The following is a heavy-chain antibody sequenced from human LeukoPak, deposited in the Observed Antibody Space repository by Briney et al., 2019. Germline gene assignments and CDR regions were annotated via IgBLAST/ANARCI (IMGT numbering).Heavy chain of an antibody. J-gene: IGHJ3*02. CDR2: IYYSGST. V-gene: IGHV4-59*01. CDR3: ARVDYYDSSGYYYAFDI. CDR1: GGSISSYY. D-gene: IGHD3-22*01. Sequence: SETLSLTCTVSGGSISSYYWSWIRQAPGKGLEWIGHIYYSGSTNYNPSLKSRVTISVDTSKNQFSLKLSSVTAADTAVYYCARVDYYDSSGYYYAFDIWGQGTMVTVSS.